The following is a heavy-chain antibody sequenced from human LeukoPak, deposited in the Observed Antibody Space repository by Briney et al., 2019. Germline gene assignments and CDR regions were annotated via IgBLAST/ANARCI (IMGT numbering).Heavy chain of an antibody. Sequence: ASVKVSCKAFGYTFTNFGVSWVRQVPGQGLEWMGWISAYNGNTNYAQKLQGRVTMTTDTSTSTAYMELRSLRSDDTAVYYCARTSITIFGVVISRFDPWGQGTLVTVSS. CDR1: GYTFTNFG. J-gene: IGHJ5*02. CDR2: ISAYNGNT. CDR3: ARTSITIFGVVISRFDP. D-gene: IGHD3-3*01. V-gene: IGHV1-18*01.